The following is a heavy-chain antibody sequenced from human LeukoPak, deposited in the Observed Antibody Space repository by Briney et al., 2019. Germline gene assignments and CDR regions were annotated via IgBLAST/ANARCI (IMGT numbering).Heavy chain of an antibody. J-gene: IGHJ3*02. CDR3: ARDMSGTYYYDSSGYEPANDAFDI. Sequence: KPSETLSLTCTVSGGSISSYYWSWIRQPPGKGLEWIGYIYYSGSTNYNPSLKSRATISVDTSKNQFSLKLSSVTAADTAVYYCARDMSGTYYYDSSGYEPANDAFDIWGQGTMVTVSS. CDR1: GGSISSYY. V-gene: IGHV4-59*01. CDR2: IYYSGST. D-gene: IGHD3-22*01.